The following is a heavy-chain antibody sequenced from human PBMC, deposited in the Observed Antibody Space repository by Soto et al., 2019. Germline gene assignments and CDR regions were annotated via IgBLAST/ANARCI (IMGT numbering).Heavy chain of an antibody. D-gene: IGHD6-19*01. CDR2: IVVGSGNT. J-gene: IGHJ4*02. CDR3: AAVKGPITTYSSGWTFDY. Sequence: SVKVSCKASGFTFTSSAVQWVRQARGQRLEWIGWIVVGSGNTNYAQKFQERVTITRDMSTSTAYVELSSLRSEDTAVYYCAAVKGPITTYSSGWTFDYWGQGTLVTVSS. V-gene: IGHV1-58*01. CDR1: GFTFTSSA.